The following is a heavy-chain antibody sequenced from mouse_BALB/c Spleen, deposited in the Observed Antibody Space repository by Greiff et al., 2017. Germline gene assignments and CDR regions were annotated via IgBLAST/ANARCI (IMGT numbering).Heavy chain of an antibody. V-gene: IGHV1S132*01. CDR1: GYTFTSYW. CDR3: ARAPPHYYAMDD. CDR2: IFPGTGTT. Sequence: VQLQQSGAELVKPGASVKLSCKTSGYTFTSYWIQWVKQRPGQGLGWIGEIFPGTGTTYYNEKFKGKATLTIDTSSSTAYMQLSSLTSEDSAVYFCARAPPHYYAMDDWGQGTSVTVSS. J-gene: IGHJ4*01.